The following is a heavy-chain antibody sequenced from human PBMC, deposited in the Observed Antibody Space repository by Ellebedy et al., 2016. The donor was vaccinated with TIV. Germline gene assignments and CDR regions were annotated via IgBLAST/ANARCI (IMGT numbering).Heavy chain of an antibody. V-gene: IGHV3-53*01. CDR3: ARRIAVAGFDP. J-gene: IGHJ5*02. Sequence: GGSLRLSCAASGFSVRSAYVTWVRQAPGKGLDWVSIIYSSGETFYADSVKGRFTISRDNSKNTLYLQMNSLRAEDTAVYYCARRIAVAGFDPWGQGTLVTVSS. D-gene: IGHD6-19*01. CDR1: GFSVRSAY. CDR2: IYSSGET.